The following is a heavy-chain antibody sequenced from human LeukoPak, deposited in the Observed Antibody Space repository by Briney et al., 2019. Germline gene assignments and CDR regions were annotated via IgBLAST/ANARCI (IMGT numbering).Heavy chain of an antibody. CDR1: GGSFSGYY. Sequence: PSETLSLTCAVYGGSFSGYYCTWIRQPPGKGLEWIGYIYYTGATSYNPSLKSRVTISVDTSKNQFSLKLTSVTAADTAVYYCAKYGGSGWVIDYWGQGTLVTVSS. CDR3: AKYGGSGWVIDY. CDR2: IYYTGAT. V-gene: IGHV4-59*08. J-gene: IGHJ4*02. D-gene: IGHD6-19*01.